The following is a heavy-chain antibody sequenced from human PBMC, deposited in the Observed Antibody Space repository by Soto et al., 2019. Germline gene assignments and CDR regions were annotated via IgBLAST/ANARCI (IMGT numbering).Heavy chain of an antibody. CDR1: GGSFSGYY. CDR3: ARGSGYCSGGSCYYGMDV. CDR2: INHSGST. D-gene: IGHD2-15*01. J-gene: IGHJ6*02. Sequence: PSETLSLTCAVYGGSFSGYYWSWIRQPPGKGLEWIGEINHSGSTNYNPSLKSRVTISVDTSKNQFSLKLSSVTAADTAVYYCARGSGYCSGGSCYYGMDVWGQGTTVTVSS. V-gene: IGHV4-34*01.